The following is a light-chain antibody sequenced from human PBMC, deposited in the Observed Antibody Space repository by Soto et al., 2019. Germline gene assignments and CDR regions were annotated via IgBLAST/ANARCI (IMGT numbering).Light chain of an antibody. Sequence: VLTQSPVTLSLSPGGRATLSCRASQSVISSYLAWYQQKPGQAPSLLIYGASSRATGIPDRFSGRGSGTDFTHTISRLEPEDFALYYCQQYGDSPFTFGQGTKVDIK. CDR1: QSVISSY. CDR2: GAS. CDR3: QQYGDSPFT. J-gene: IGKJ1*01. V-gene: IGKV3-20*01.